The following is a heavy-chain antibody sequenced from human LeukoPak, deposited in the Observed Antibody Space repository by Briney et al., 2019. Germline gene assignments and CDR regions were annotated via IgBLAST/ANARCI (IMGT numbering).Heavy chain of an antibody. CDR3: AKGAGYYDSSGNEAFDY. J-gene: IGHJ4*02. V-gene: IGHV3-30*02. Sequence: GGSLRLSCAASGFTFTNSGMHWVRQAPGRGLEWVAFIQFHGSDIFYADSVEGRFTISRDNSKNTLYLQMNSLRAEDTAVYYCAKGAGYYDSSGNEAFDYWGQGTLVTVSS. CDR2: IQFHGSDI. D-gene: IGHD3-22*01. CDR1: GFTFTNSG.